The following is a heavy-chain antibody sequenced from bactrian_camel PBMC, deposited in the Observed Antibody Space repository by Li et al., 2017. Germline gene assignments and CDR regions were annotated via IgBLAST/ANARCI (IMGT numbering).Heavy chain of an antibody. J-gene: IGHJ4*01. CDR2: IYVGRGDT. CDR3: AGTLYGGSASCRTELDIWRH. Sequence: HVQLVESGGGSVQAGGSLRLSCAASGYTYSRYCMAWFRRVPEKGREGVATIYVGRGDTDYADSVRDRFIISRDNAKGTLYLQMDNLKPEDTAKYFCAGTLYGGSASCRTELDIWRHWGQGTQVTVS. CDR1: GYTYSRYC. D-gene: IGHD6*01. V-gene: IGHV3S1*01.